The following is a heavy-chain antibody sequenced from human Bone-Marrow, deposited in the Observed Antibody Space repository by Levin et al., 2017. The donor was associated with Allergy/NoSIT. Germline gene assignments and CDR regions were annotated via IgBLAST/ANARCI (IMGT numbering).Heavy chain of an antibody. CDR3: ARDKIVVVPAAIHRFVPTSYGMDV. V-gene: IGHV3-21*01. J-gene: IGHJ6*02. CDR2: ISSSSSYI. CDR1: GFTFSSYS. Sequence: GGSLRLSCAASGFTFSSYSMNWVRQAPGKGLEWVSSISSSSSYIYYADSVKGRFTISRDNAKNSLYLQMNSLRAEDTAVYYCARDKIVVVPAAIHRFVPTSYGMDVWGQGTTVTVSS. D-gene: IGHD2-2*02.